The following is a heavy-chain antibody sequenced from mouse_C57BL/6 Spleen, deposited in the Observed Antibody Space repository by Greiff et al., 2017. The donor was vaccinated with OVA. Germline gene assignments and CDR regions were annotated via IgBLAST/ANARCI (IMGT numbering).Heavy chain of an antibody. CDR3: ARDYYGSSYGFAY. J-gene: IGHJ3*01. Sequence: EVQRVESGGGLVKPGGSLKLSCAASGFTFSSYAMSWVRQTPEKRLEWVATISDGGSYTYYPDNVKGRFTISRDNAKNNLYLQMSQLKSEDTAMYYCARDYYGSSYGFAYWGQGTLVTVSA. CDR2: ISDGGSYT. V-gene: IGHV5-4*01. D-gene: IGHD1-1*01. CDR1: GFTFSSYA.